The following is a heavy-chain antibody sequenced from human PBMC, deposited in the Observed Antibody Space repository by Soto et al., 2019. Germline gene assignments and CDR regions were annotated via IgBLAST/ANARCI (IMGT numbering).Heavy chain of an antibody. V-gene: IGHV3-30-3*01. Sequence: QVQLVESGGGVVQPGRSLRLSCAASGFTFSSYAMHWVRQAPGKGLEWVAVISYDGSNKYYADSVKGRFTISRDNSKNTLYLQMNSLRAEDTAVYYCARDQDSSSWICWGQGTLVTVSS. D-gene: IGHD6-13*01. J-gene: IGHJ4*02. CDR3: ARDQDSSSWIC. CDR2: ISYDGSNK. CDR1: GFTFSSYA.